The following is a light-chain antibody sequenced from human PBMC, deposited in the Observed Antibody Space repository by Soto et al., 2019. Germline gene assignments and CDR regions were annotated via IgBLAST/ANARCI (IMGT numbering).Light chain of an antibody. V-gene: IGLV4-69*01. CDR3: QTWGTGIPV. CDR2: LNSDGSY. J-gene: IGLJ3*02. CDR1: SGHSSYA. Sequence: QPVLTQSPSASASLGASVKLTCTLSSGHSSYAIAWHQQQPEKGPRYLMKLNSDGSYSKGDGIPHRFSGSSSGAERYLTISSLQSEDEADYYCQTWGTGIPVFGGGTKLTVL.